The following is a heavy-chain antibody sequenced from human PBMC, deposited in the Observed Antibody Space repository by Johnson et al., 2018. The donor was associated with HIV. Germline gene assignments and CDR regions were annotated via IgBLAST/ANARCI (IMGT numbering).Heavy chain of an antibody. CDR2: IRYDVSNK. D-gene: IGHD1-14*01. Sequence: VQLVESGGGLVQPGGSLKVSCAGFGFTFSSYGMHWVRQAPGKGLEWVAFIRYDVSNKYYADSVKGRFTISRDNSKNTLYLQMNSLRAEDTAVYYCPVDTEAFDIWGQGTMVTVSS. V-gene: IGHV3-30*02. CDR1: GFTFSSYG. CDR3: PVDTEAFDI. J-gene: IGHJ3*02.